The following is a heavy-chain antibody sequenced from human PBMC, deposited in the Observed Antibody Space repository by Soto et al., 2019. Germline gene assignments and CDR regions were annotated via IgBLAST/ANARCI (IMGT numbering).Heavy chain of an antibody. CDR1: GGMFSSYV. J-gene: IGHJ4*02. CDR3: ARDRVYHILTRRALGYFEY. Sequence: GGSLRLSCEASGGMFSSYVMNWVRQAPGKGLEWVSGISGTGGSTKYADSVQGRFTISRDSSRNTLYLQMNSLRPDDTAVYYCARDRVYHILTRRALGYFEYWGQGIQVTVSS. V-gene: IGHV3-23*01. CDR2: ISGTGGST. D-gene: IGHD3-9*01.